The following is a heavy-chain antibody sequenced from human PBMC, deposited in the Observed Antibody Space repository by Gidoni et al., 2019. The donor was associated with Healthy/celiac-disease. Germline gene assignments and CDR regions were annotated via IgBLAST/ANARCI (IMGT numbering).Heavy chain of an antibody. J-gene: IGHJ4*02. CDR1: GFTFSSYA. V-gene: IGHV3-30-3*01. CDR2: ISYDGSNK. D-gene: IGHD3-22*01. CDR3: ARRYYYYDSSGYGFDY. Sequence: QVQLVESGGGVVQTGRPLRLSCSASGFTFSSYAMHWVRQVPGKGLEWVAVISYDGSNKYYADSVKGRFTISRDNSKNTLYLQMNSLRAEDTAVYYCARRYYYYDSSGYGFDYWGQGTLVTVSS.